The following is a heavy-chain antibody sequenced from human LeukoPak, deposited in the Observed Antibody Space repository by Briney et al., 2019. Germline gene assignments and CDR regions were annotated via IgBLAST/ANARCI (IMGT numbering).Heavy chain of an antibody. Sequence: ASVNVSCKASGYTFTSYGISWVRQAPGPGLEWMGWISAYNGNTNYAQKLQGRVTMTTDTSTSTAYMERRSLRSDDTAVYYCAREDSSSLGYYGMDVWGQGTTVTVSS. J-gene: IGHJ6*02. CDR3: AREDSSSLGYYGMDV. CDR1: GYTFTSYG. V-gene: IGHV1-18*01. CDR2: ISAYNGNT. D-gene: IGHD6-13*01.